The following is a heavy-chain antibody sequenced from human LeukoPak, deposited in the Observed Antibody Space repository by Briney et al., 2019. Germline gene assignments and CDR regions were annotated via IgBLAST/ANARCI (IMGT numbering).Heavy chain of an antibody. CDR3: ARATYYYDSSGYYYNYYYYMDV. Sequence: PSGTLSLTCAVSGGSISSYYWSWIRQPPGKGLEWIGCIYYSGSTNYNPSLKSRVTISVDTSKNQFSLKLSSVTAADTAVYYCARATYYYDSSGYYYNYYYYMDVWGKGTTVTISS. V-gene: IGHV4-59*01. CDR1: GGSISSYY. J-gene: IGHJ6*03. CDR2: IYYSGST. D-gene: IGHD3-22*01.